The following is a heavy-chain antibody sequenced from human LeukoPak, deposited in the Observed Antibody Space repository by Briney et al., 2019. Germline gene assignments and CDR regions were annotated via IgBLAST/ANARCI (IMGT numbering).Heavy chain of an antibody. J-gene: IGHJ4*02. D-gene: IGHD5-12*01. Sequence: SEXLSLTCTVSGGSISSSSYYWGWVRQPPGKGLEWIGSIYYSGSTYYNPSLKSRVTISVDTSKNQFSLKLSSVTAADTAVYYCARGSGYVQLFDYWGQGTLVTVSS. V-gene: IGHV4-39*01. CDR2: IYYSGST. CDR3: ARGSGYVQLFDY. CDR1: GGSISSSSYY.